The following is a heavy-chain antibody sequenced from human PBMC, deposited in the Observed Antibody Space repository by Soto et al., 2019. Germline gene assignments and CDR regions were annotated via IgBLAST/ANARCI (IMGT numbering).Heavy chain of an antibody. Sequence: SVKVSCKASGYTFTSYGISWVRQAPGQGLEWMGGIIPIIGTANYAQKFQGRVTITADESTSTAYMELSSLRSEDTAVYYCAKVRRVSGWSYYYYYGMDVWGQGTTVTVSS. CDR1: GYTFTSYG. J-gene: IGHJ6*02. CDR2: IIPIIGTA. D-gene: IGHD6-19*01. CDR3: AKVRRVSGWSYYYYYGMDV. V-gene: IGHV1-69*13.